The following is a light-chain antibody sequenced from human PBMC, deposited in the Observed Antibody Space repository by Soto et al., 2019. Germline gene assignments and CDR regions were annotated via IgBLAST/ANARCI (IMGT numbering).Light chain of an antibody. CDR3: QQSYSTLPLT. Sequence: DIKMTQSPSSLSASVGARVTITCRASQSISSYLNWYQQKPGKAPKLLIYAASSLQSGVPSRFSGSGSGTDFTLTISSLQPEDFATYYCQQSYSTLPLTFGGGTKVDI. V-gene: IGKV1-39*01. J-gene: IGKJ4*01. CDR2: AAS. CDR1: QSISSY.